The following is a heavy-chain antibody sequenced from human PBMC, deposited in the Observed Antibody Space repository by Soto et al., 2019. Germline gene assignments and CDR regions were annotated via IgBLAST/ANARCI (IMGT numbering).Heavy chain of an antibody. CDR3: AHRREVTMVRAVITHYFDF. CDR1: GFSLSTSGVG. V-gene: IGHV2-5*02. CDR2: IYWDDDK. Sequence: QITLKESGPTLVKPTQTLTLTCTFSGFSLSTSGVGVGWIRQPPGKALEWLALIYWDDDKRYSLSLKSRLTITKDTSKNQVVLTMTNMDPVDTATYYCAHRREVTMVRAVITHYFDFWGHGTLVTVSS. J-gene: IGHJ4*01. D-gene: IGHD3-10*01.